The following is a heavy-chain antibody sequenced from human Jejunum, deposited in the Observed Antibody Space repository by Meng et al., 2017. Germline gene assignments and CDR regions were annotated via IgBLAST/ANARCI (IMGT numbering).Heavy chain of an antibody. Sequence: QPRESRPGPVQPSETLPLTCAVSGASISSGNWWSWVRQPPGKGLEWIGEMYQSGTTNYNPSLKSRVTILLDTSKNQLSLELTSVTAADTAVYYCARHISVTGTRGFDYWGQGTLVTVSS. CDR2: MYQSGTT. J-gene: IGHJ4*02. CDR3: ARHISVTGTRGFDY. D-gene: IGHD6-19*01. V-gene: IGHV4-4*02. CDR1: GASISSGNW.